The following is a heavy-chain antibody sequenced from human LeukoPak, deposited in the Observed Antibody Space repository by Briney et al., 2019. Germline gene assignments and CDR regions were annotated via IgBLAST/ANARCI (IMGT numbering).Heavy chain of an antibody. CDR1: GGSISGWF. CDR3: ARVYGALDY. V-gene: IGHV4-59*01. CDR2: IYDNGSP. Sequence: SETLSLTCTVSGGSISGWFWSWIRQPPGKGLEWVGYIYDNGSPEYNPSLKSRVTISVDTSKNQFSLKLSSVTAADTAVYYCARVYGALDYWGQGTLVTVSS. D-gene: IGHD4-17*01. J-gene: IGHJ4*02.